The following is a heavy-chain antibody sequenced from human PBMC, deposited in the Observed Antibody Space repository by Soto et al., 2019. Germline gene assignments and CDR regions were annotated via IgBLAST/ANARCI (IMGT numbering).Heavy chain of an antibody. Sequence: GGSLRLSCPVSGFTFSSYAMHWVRQAPGKGLEYVGSISSEEASTYYPDSVKGRFIISRDNSKNTLYLQMSSLRGEDTAVYYCVKDRYVDYWGQGILVTVSS. CDR3: VKDRYVDY. J-gene: IGHJ4*02. CDR1: GFTFSSYA. V-gene: IGHV3-64D*06. CDR2: ISSEEAST.